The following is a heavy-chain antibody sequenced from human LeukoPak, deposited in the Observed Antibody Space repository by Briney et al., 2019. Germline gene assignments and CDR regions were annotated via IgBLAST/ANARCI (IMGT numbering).Heavy chain of an antibody. CDR2: ISSSGSTI. J-gene: IGHJ4*02. D-gene: IGHD3-9*01. CDR3: VRQYYDILTGYYPFDY. CDR1: GFTFSSYE. Sequence: GGSLRLSCAASGFTFSSYEMNWVRQAPGKGLEWVSYISSSGSTIYYADSVKGRFTISRDNAKNSLYLQMNSLRAEDTAVYYCVRQYYDILTGYYPFDYWGQGTLVTVSS. V-gene: IGHV3-48*03.